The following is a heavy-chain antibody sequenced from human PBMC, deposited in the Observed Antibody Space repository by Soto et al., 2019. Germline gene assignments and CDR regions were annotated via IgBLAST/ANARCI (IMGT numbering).Heavy chain of an antibody. J-gene: IGHJ5*02. Sequence: GGSLRLSSAAPGCTFSSCAMRWALSAPGKRLEWVSAISGSGGSTCYADSVKGRFTISRDNSKNTLYLQMNSLRAEDTAVYYSAKSGDVRIHPCDQGXLVTVYS. CDR2: ISGSGGST. CDR3: AKSGDVRIHP. V-gene: IGHV3-23*01. D-gene: IGHD2-15*01. CDR1: GCTFSSCA.